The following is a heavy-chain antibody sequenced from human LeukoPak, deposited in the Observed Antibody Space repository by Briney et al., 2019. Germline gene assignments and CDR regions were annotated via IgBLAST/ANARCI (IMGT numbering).Heavy chain of an antibody. CDR2: ISYDGSNT. D-gene: IGHD3-9*01. CDR3: ARDLMRYFDWLQTGFDY. CDR1: GFTFSSYG. V-gene: IGHV3-30*19. Sequence: GGSLRLSCAASGFTFSSYGIHWVRQAPGQGLEWVAVISYDGSNTYYADSVKGRFTISRDNSKNTLFLQMNSLRPEDAAVYYCARDLMRYFDWLQTGFDYWGQGTLVTVSS. J-gene: IGHJ4*02.